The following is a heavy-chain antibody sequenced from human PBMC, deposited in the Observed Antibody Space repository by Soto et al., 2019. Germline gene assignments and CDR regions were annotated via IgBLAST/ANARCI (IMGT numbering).Heavy chain of an antibody. CDR3: ARARYYYGSGSYYPVPYYYYYYMDV. V-gene: IGHV4-34*01. CDR1: GGSFSGYY. D-gene: IGHD3-10*01. CDR2: INHSGST. J-gene: IGHJ6*03. Sequence: SETLSLTCAVYGGSFSGYYWSWVRQPPGKGLEWIGEINHSGSTNYNPSLKSRVTISVDTSKNQFSLKLSSVTAADTAVYYCARARYYYGSGSYYPVPYYYYYYMDVWGKGTTVTVSS.